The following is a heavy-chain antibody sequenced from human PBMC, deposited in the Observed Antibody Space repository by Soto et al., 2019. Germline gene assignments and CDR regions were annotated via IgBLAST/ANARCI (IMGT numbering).Heavy chain of an antibody. CDR3: ASEGGSYYGGAEYFQH. V-gene: IGHV3-21*01. J-gene: IGHJ1*01. CDR1: GFTFSSYS. D-gene: IGHD1-26*01. CDR2: ISSSSSYI. Sequence: GGSLRLSCAASGFTFSSYSMNWVRQAPGKGLEWVSSISSSSSYIYYADSVKGRFTISRDNAKNSLYLQMNSLRAEDTAVYYCASEGGSYYGGAEYFQHWGQGTLVTVSS.